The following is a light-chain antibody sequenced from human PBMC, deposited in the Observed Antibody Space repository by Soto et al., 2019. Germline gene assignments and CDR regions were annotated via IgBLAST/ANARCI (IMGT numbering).Light chain of an antibody. V-gene: IGKV3-20*01. J-gene: IGKJ1*01. Sequence: EIVLTQSPGTLSLSPGERATLSCRASQTVSNSYIAWYQQKSGQAPRLLVYATTNRATGIPDRFSGSGSGTDFTLIISRLEPEDFAVYYCLQDSRSPWTF. CDR1: QTVSNSY. CDR2: ATT. CDR3: LQDSRSPWT.